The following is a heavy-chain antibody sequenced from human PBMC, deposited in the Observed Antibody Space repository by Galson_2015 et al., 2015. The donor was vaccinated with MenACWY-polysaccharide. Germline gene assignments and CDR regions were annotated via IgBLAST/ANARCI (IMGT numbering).Heavy chain of an antibody. CDR3: AKDLRVGATAGSELDF. V-gene: IGHV3-23*01. Sequence: SLRLSCAASGFTFSSYGMSWVRQAPGKGLEWVSSISGSGGSTFYADSVKGRFTISRDNSKNTLSLQVNSLRAEDTAKYYCAKDLRVGATAGSELDFRGQGTLVTVSS. D-gene: IGHD1-26*01. CDR1: GFTFSSYG. J-gene: IGHJ4*02. CDR2: ISGSGGST.